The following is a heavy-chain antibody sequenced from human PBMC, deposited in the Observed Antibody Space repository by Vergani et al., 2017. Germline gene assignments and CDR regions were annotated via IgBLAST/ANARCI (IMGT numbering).Heavy chain of an antibody. J-gene: IGHJ3*01. D-gene: IGHD3-10*01. CDR2: IYPGDSEV. V-gene: IGHV5-51*01. CDR3: ASGGHGSENGGALQL. Sequence: EKQLVQSGSETKKPGESLKISCQASGYIFSNFWIGWVRQRPGRGLEWMGIIYPGDSEVKSNPTFRGQVIFSVDTSVNTAYLQWRSLQASDTATYFCASGGHGSENGGALQLWGQGTNITVSS. CDR1: GYIFSNFW.